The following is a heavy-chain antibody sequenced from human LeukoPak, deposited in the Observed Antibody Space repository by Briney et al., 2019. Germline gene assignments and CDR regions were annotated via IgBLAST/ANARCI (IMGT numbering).Heavy chain of an antibody. D-gene: IGHD6-13*01. V-gene: IGHV3-73*01. CDR2: IRGKANSYAT. CDR3: TRLSGSSSIDY. Sequence: PGGSLKLSCAASGFTFSGPAMHWVRQASGKGLEWVGRIRGKANSYATAYAASVKGRFTISRDDSKNTAYLQMNSLKTEDTAVYYCTRLSGSSSIDYWGQRALVTVSS. CDR1: GFTFSGPA. J-gene: IGHJ4*02.